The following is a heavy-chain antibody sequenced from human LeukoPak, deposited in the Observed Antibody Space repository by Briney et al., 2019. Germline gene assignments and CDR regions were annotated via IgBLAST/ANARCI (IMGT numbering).Heavy chain of an antibody. D-gene: IGHD3-9*01. Sequence: PGGSLRLSCAASGFTFSSYAMSWVRQAPGKGLEWVSAISGSGGSTYYADSMKGRFTISRDNSKNTLYLQMNSLRAEDTAVYYCAKDKPPDYYDILTGQSGTWGQGTLVTVSS. CDR2: ISGSGGST. CDR1: GFTFSSYA. CDR3: AKDKPPDYYDILTGQSGT. V-gene: IGHV3-23*01. J-gene: IGHJ5*02.